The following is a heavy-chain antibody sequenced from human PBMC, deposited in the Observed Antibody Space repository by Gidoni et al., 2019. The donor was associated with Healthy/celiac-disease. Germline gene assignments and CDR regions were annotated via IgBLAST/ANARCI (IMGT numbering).Heavy chain of an antibody. Sequence: QVQLVQSGAEVKKPGASVKVSCKASGYTFTSYAMNWVRQAPGQRLEWMGWINAGNGNTKYSQKFQGRVTITRDTSASTAYMELSSLRSEDTAVYYCARDRFYCSSTSCKAHFDYWGQGTLVTVSS. CDR3: ARDRFYCSSTSCKAHFDY. CDR1: GYTFTSYA. J-gene: IGHJ4*02. CDR2: INAGNGNT. D-gene: IGHD2-2*01. V-gene: IGHV1-3*01.